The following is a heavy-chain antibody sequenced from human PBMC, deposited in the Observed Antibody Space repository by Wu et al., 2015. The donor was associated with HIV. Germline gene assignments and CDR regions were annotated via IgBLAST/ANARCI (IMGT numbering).Heavy chain of an antibody. V-gene: IGHV1-2*02. D-gene: IGHD1-1*01. J-gene: IGHJ6*03. CDR3: ARDASDNFSPWSYYYMDV. Sequence: QVQLVQSGAEVKKPGASVKVSCKASGYTFTGYYMHWVRQAPGQGLEWMGWINPNSGGTNYAQKFQGRVTMTRDTSISTAYMELSRLRSDDTAVYYCARDASDNFSPWSYYYMDVWGKGTTVTVSS. CDR1: GYTFTGYY. CDR2: INPNSGGT.